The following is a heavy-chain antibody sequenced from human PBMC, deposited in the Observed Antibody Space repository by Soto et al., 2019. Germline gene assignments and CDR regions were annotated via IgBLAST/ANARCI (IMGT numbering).Heavy chain of an antibody. CDR2: ISDDGSNK. Sequence: QVQLVESGGGVVQPGRSLRLSCAASGFTFSSYAMHWVRQAPGKGLEWVAVISDDGSNKYYADSVKGRFTISRDNSKNTLYLQMNSLRAEDTAVYYCARDRSCSSTSCYFNYYYGMDVWGQGTTVTVSS. V-gene: IGHV3-30-3*01. CDR3: ARDRSCSSTSCYFNYYYGMDV. D-gene: IGHD2-2*01. J-gene: IGHJ6*02. CDR1: GFTFSSYA.